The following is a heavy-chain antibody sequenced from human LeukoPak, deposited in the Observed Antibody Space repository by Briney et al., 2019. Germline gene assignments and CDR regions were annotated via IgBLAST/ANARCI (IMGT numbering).Heavy chain of an antibody. J-gene: IGHJ3*02. Sequence: KASETLSLTCAVSGYSISSGYYWGWIRQPPGKGLEWIGSIYHSGSTYYNPSLKSRVTISVDTSKNQFSLKLSSVTAADTAVYYCARVVAAADAFGIWGQGTMVTVSS. CDR2: IYHSGST. CDR3: ARVVAAADAFGI. V-gene: IGHV4-38-2*01. CDR1: GYSISSGYY. D-gene: IGHD6-25*01.